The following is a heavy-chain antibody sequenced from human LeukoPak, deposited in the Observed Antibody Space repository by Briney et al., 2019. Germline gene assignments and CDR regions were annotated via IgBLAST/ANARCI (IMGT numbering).Heavy chain of an antibody. CDR2: MNPNSGNT. D-gene: IGHD5-18*01. J-gene: IGHJ4*02. Sequence: ASVKVSCKASGYTFTSYDINWVRQAPGQGLQWMGWMNPNSGNTGYAQKFQGRVTITTNTSISTAYMELSSLRSEDTAAYYCATIPGGYSYGCVLEDYWGQGTLVTVSS. CDR3: ATIPGGYSYGCVLEDY. CDR1: GYTFTSYD. V-gene: IGHV1-8*01.